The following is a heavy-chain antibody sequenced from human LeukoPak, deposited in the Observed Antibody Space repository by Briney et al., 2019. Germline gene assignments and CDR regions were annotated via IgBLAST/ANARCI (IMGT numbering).Heavy chain of an antibody. Sequence: GSLRLSCAASGFTFSSYSMNWVRPAPGKGLGWGSSISSSSSYIYYADSVKGRFTISRDNAKNSLYLQMNSLRAEDTAVYYCARDYYDSSGYPTHFDYWGQGTLVTVSS. V-gene: IGHV3-21*01. CDR1: GFTFSSYS. D-gene: IGHD3-22*01. CDR2: ISSSSSYI. CDR3: ARDYYDSSGYPTHFDY. J-gene: IGHJ4*02.